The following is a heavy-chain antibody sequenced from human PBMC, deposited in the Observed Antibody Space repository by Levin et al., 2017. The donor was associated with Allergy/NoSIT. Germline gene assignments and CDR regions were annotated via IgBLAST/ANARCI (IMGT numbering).Heavy chain of an antibody. CDR1: GGSFSGYY. V-gene: IGHV4-34*01. CDR3: AGRYCSGGSCYGVYYYYGMDV. J-gene: IGHJ6*02. D-gene: IGHD2-15*01. CDR2: INHSGST. Sequence: SETLSLTCAVYGGSFSGYYWSWIRQPPGKGLEWIGEINHSGSTNYNPSLKSRVTISVDTSKNQFSLKLSSVTAADTAVYYCAGRYCSGGSCYGVYYYYGMDVWGQGTTVTVSS.